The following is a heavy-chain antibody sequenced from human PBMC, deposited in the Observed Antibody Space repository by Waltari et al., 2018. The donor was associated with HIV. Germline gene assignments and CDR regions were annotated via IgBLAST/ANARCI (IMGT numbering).Heavy chain of an antibody. V-gene: IGHV1-8*01. J-gene: IGHJ4*02. CDR1: GYTVTSSD. CDR2: MNPNSGNT. Sequence: QVQLVQSGDEVKKPGASVKVSCKASGYTVTSSDINWVTQGTGQGLEWLGWMNPNSGNTGYAQRFQGRVTMTRNTSISTAYMELSSLRSEDTAVYFCARGPQDYPKYYFDYWGQGTLVTVSS. D-gene: IGHD4-17*01. CDR3: ARGPQDYPKYYFDY.